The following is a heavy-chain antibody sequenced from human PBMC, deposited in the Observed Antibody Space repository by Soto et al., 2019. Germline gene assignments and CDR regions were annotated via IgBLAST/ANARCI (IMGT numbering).Heavy chain of an antibody. D-gene: IGHD5-12*01. V-gene: IGHV4-4*02. Sequence: ASETLSLTCAVSGGSISSSNWWSWVRQPPGKGLEWIGEIYHSGSTNYNPSLKSRVTISVDKSKNQFSLKLSSVTAADTAVYYCARDLVGYSGYDFNYYYGMDVWGQGTTVTVSS. J-gene: IGHJ6*02. CDR1: GGSISSSNW. CDR2: IYHSGST. CDR3: ARDLVGYSGYDFNYYYGMDV.